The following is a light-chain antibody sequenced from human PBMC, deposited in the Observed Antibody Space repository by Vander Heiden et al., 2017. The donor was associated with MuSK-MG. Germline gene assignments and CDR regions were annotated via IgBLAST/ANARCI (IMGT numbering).Light chain of an antibody. Sequence: DIQMTQSPSSLSASIGDRVTIACRASQSIKRSLNWYHQKPGRAPNLLISAASNLQTGVPSRFSGSGSGTNFSLTITNLQPEDFATYYCQQSYSPPPYTFGQGTKLEIK. CDR2: AAS. J-gene: IGKJ2*01. V-gene: IGKV1-39*01. CDR3: QQSYSPPPYT. CDR1: QSIKRS.